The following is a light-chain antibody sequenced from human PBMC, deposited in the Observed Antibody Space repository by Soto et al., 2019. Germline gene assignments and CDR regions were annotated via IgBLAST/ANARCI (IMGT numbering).Light chain of an antibody. CDR1: QSISSN. CDR2: GAS. CDR3: QQYSQWPLYT. Sequence: EIVMTQSPATLSVSPGERATLSCRASQSISSNLAWYQQKPGQAPRLLIYGASTRATGIPARFSGSGSETEFTLTISSLQSEDFALYYCQQYSQWPLYTFGQGTKVDIK. V-gene: IGKV3-15*01. J-gene: IGKJ2*01.